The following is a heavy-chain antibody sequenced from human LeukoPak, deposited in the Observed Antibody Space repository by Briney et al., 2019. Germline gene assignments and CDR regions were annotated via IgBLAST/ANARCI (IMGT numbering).Heavy chain of an antibody. CDR3: ARGRPKNSSSSGFDY. V-gene: IGHV4-4*07. CDR1: GGSISSYY. J-gene: IGHJ4*02. Sequence: SETLSLTCTVSGGSISSYYWSWIRQPAGKGLEWIGRIYTSGSTNYNPSLKSRVTTSVDTSKNQFSLKLSSVTAADTAVYYCARGRPKNSSSSGFDYWGQGTLVTVSS. CDR2: IYTSGST. D-gene: IGHD6-6*01.